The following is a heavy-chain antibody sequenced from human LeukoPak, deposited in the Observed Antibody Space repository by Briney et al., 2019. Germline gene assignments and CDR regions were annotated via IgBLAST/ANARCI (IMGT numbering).Heavy chain of an antibody. Sequence: GGSLRLSCAASGFIFGNHGMSWVRQAPGRGLEWVSPISGSGGSTYYAESVKGRCTLSRDNSKDTLYLQLNSLRVEDTAVYYCAKEGGYCSSSSCSDYFDYWGQGSLVTVSS. CDR1: GFIFGNHG. CDR2: ISGSGGST. D-gene: IGHD2-2*01. V-gene: IGHV3-23*01. J-gene: IGHJ4*02. CDR3: AKEGGYCSSSSCSDYFDY.